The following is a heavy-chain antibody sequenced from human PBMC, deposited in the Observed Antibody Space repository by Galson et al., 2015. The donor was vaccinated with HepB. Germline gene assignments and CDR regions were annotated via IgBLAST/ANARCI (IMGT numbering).Heavy chain of an antibody. V-gene: IGHV1-24*01. CDR1: GYSLTELS. CDR3: TMSRDLPAGTDS. D-gene: IGHD6-19*01. Sequence: SVKVSCKVSGYSLTELSILWVRQSPTRGLEWMGTFDPEDGETISTQSFQGRLTLTGDTSSDTAYMDLSSLRSDDTAVYYCTMSRDLPAGTDSWGQGTLVIVSS. J-gene: IGHJ4*02. CDR2: FDPEDGET.